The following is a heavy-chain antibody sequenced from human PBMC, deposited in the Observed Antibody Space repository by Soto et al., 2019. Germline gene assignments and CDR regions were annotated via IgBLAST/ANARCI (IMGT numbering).Heavy chain of an antibody. CDR1: GGSISSSSYY. V-gene: IGHV4-39*01. D-gene: IGHD4-17*01. Sequence: SETLSLTCTVSGGSISSSSYYWGWIRQPPGKGLEWIGSIYYSGSTYYNPSLKSRVTISVDTSKNQFSLKLSSGTAADTAVYYCARHVPTGILRWLVAWGGNYYYYGMDVGGQGTTVT. CDR2: IYYSGST. J-gene: IGHJ6*02. CDR3: ARHVPTGILRWLVAWGGNYYYYGMDV.